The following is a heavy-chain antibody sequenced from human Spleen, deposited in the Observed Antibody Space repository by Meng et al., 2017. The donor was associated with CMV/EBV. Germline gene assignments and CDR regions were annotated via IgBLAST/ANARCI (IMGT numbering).Heavy chain of an antibody. CDR1: GFTFSSYA. CDR2: IYSGGSST. J-gene: IGHJ4*02. Sequence: GGSLRLSCAASGFTFSSYAMSWVRQAPGKGLEWVSVIYSGGSSTYYADSVKGRFTISRDNAQNSLYLQMNSLRAEDTAVYYCARTVFGVATMDYWGQGTLVTVSS. V-gene: IGHV3-23*03. D-gene: IGHD3-3*01. CDR3: ARTVFGVATMDY.